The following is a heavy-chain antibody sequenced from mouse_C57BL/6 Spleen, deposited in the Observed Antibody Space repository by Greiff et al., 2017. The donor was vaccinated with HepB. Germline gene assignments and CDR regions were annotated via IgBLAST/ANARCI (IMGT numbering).Heavy chain of an antibody. J-gene: IGHJ2*01. CDR3: AREMNTATYFDC. D-gene: IGHD5-2*01. V-gene: IGHV1-22*01. Sequence: EVQLQQSGPELVKPGASVKMSCKASGYTFTDYNMHWVTQSHGKSLEWIGYHNPNNGGTSYNQKFKGKATLTVNKSSSTAYMELRSLTSEDSAVYYCAREMNTATYFDCWGQGTTLTVSS. CDR2: HNPNNGGT. CDR1: GYTFTDYN.